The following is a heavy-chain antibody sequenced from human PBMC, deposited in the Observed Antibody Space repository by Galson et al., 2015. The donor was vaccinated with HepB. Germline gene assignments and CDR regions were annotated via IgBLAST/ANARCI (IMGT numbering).Heavy chain of an antibody. V-gene: IGHV3-9*01. CDR1: GFTFGDYA. CDR2: ITWKSGSI. D-gene: IGHD1-26*01. J-gene: IGHJ6*02. CDR3: AKELYSYYYYGMDV. Sequence: SLRLSCAASGFTFGDYAMHWVRQAPGKGLEWVSGITWKSGSIGYADSVKGRFTISRDNAKNSLYLQMNSLRAEDTALYYCAKELYSYYYYGMDVWGQGTTVTVSS.